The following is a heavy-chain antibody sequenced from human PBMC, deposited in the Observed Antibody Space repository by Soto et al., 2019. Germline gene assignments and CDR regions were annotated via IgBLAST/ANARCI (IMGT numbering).Heavy chain of an antibody. J-gene: IGHJ4*01. CDR3: AKVNWPWN. Sequence: QVQLVESGGGLVKPGGSLRLSCAASGFTFRDYYMSWVRQAPGKGLEWISYISTDGTTIYYADSVKGRFSVSRDNAKNSLDLQIHSLKAGDTAIYYCAKVNWPWNWGHGTVVTVSS. V-gene: IGHV3-11*01. D-gene: IGHD1-1*01. CDR2: ISTDGTTI. CDR1: GFTFRDYY.